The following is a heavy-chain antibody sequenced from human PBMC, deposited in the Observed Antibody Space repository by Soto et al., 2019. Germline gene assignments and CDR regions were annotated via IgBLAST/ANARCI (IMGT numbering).Heavy chain of an antibody. D-gene: IGHD1-26*01. CDR3: ATGHSGSLYGY. CDR2: IIPIFGTA. J-gene: IGHJ4*02. V-gene: IGHV1-69*06. CDR1: VRTFSSYA. Sequence: APCKASVRTFSSYAIICVRQAPGQGLEWMGGIIPIFGTAIYAQKFQGRVTMAEDTSTDTAYMELSSLRSEDTAVYYCATGHSGSLYGYWGQGTLVTVSS.